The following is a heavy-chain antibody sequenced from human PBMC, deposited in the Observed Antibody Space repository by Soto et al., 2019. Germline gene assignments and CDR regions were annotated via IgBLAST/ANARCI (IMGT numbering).Heavy chain of an antibody. Sequence: QIPLVQSGAEVKKPGASVKISCKASGYTFTSYGFSWVRQAPGQGLEWMGWVSGDNVNTHYAQRFQGRVTMTTDTSTSAAYMELRSLRSDDTAVYFCARDASSGYFDSSDYPTGFDYWGQGTLVTVSS. CDR2: VSGDNVNT. D-gene: IGHD3-22*01. CDR1: GYTFTSYG. J-gene: IGHJ4*02. V-gene: IGHV1-18*01. CDR3: ARDASSGYFDSSDYPTGFDY.